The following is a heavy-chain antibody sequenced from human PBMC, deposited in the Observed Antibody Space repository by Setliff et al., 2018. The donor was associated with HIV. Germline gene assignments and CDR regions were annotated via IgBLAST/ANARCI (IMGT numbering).Heavy chain of an antibody. CDR3: ARGWGHDEVFDI. CDR2: INHSGGT. J-gene: IGHJ3*02. D-gene: IGHD7-27*01. V-gene: IGHV4-34*01. CDR1: GRSFSGYY. Sequence: PSETLSLTCAVYGRSFSGYYWNWIRQSPGKGLEWIGEINHSGGTNYNPSLKSRVTMSIDTSKNQFSLNVSSVTAADTAVYYCARGWGHDEVFDIWGPGIMVTVSS.